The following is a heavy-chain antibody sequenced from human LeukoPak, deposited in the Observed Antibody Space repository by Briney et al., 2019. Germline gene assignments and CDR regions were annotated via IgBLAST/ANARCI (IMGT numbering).Heavy chain of an antibody. V-gene: IGHV3-23*01. D-gene: IGHD6-19*01. Sequence: GGSLRLSCTASGFIFSSYAMSWVRQARGKALEWVSTTNDRGDTTYYADSVRGRFTISRDKSKSTLYLQVNSLRAEDTAVYYCVSGWYFDYWGQGTLVTVSS. CDR2: TNDRGDTT. J-gene: IGHJ4*02. CDR1: GFIFSSYA. CDR3: VSGWYFDY.